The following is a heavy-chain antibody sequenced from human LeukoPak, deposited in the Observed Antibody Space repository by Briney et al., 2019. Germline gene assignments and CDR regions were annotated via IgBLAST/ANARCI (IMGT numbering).Heavy chain of an antibody. V-gene: IGHV3-9*01. CDR2: INWNGGGT. CDR3: AKHLTATNTYIFFGLDV. J-gene: IGHJ6*02. D-gene: IGHD1-26*01. Sequence: GGSMRLSCAATGYSFKDYGMHWVRQPPGKGLEWVSAINWNGGGTDYADSVKGRFTIFRDNAKNSLYLQLSSLRPEDTALYYCAKHLTATNTYIFFGLDVWGQGTSVTVSS. CDR1: GYSFKDYG.